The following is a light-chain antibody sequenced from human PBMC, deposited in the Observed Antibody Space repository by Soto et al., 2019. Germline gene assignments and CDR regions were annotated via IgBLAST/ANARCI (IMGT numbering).Light chain of an antibody. CDR3: SSYTSNITPYV. J-gene: IGLJ1*01. Sequence: QSDLTQPASMSGSPGQSISISCTGTSSDVGYYNFVSWYQQRPGKAPKLMIYDVTNRPSGVSSRFSGSKSGNTASLTISGLQAEDEADYYCSSYTSNITPYVFGTGTKVTVL. V-gene: IGLV2-14*01. CDR2: DVT. CDR1: SSDVGYYNF.